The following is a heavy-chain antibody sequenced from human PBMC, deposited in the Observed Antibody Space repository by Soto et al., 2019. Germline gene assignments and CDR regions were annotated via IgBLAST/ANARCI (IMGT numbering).Heavy chain of an antibody. CDR3: ARASSSWYIILDY. D-gene: IGHD6-13*01. CDR1: GFTFSSYW. V-gene: IGHV3-7*03. CDR2: IKQDGSEK. J-gene: IGHJ4*02. Sequence: EVQLVESGGGLVQPGGSLRLSCAASGFTFSSYWMSWVRQAPGKGLEWVANIKQDGSEKYYVDSVKGRFTISRDNAKNSLYLQMNRLRAEDTAVYYCARASSSWYIILDYWGQGTLVTVSS.